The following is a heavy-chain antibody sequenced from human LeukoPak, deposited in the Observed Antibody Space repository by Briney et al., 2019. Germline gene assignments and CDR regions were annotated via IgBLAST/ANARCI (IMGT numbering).Heavy chain of an antibody. CDR1: GFTFSNYA. Sequence: GGSLRLPCAASGFTFSNYAMSWVRQAPGKGQKWVSGISGSGGDTYYADSVKGRFTISRDNSKNRLHVRRNSLRAEDTAVYYCAKDRSCTNNICHGDFDYWGQGTLVTVSS. V-gene: IGHV3-23*01. CDR2: ISGSGGDT. J-gene: IGHJ4*02. CDR3: AKDRSCTNNICHGDFDY. D-gene: IGHD2-8*01.